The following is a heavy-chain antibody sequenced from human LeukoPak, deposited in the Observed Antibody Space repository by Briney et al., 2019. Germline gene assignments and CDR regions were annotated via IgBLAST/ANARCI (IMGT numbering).Heavy chain of an antibody. D-gene: IGHD4-17*01. CDR3: ARSPDYGDPYWYFDL. J-gene: IGHJ2*01. CDR1: GFTFSSYA. V-gene: IGHV3-23*01. CDR2: ISNSGDNA. Sequence: PGGSLRLSCAASGFTFSSYAMSWVRQAPGKGLAWVSIISNSGDNADYAGSVEGRFTISRDKSKNTVYLQLNSLRAEDTAVYYCARSPDYGDPYWYFDLWGRGTLVTVSS.